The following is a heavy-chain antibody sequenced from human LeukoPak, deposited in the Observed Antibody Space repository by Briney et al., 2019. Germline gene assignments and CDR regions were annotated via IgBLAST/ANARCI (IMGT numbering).Heavy chain of an antibody. CDR2: IYTSGST. Sequence: SETLSLTCTVSGGSISSYYWSWIRQPAGKGLEWIGRIYTSGSTNYNPSLKSRVTMSVDTSKNQFSLKLSSVTAADTAVYYCAGEAYSSGSWSFDYWGQGTLVTVSS. D-gene: IGHD6-19*01. V-gene: IGHV4-4*07. CDR3: AGEAYSSGSWSFDY. J-gene: IGHJ4*02. CDR1: GGSISSYY.